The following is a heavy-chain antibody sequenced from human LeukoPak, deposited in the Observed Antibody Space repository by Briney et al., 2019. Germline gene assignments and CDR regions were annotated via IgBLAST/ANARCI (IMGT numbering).Heavy chain of an antibody. Sequence: SETLSLTCTVSGGSVSYGSYYWSWIRQPPGKGLEWIGNMHYSGNTNYNPSLKSRVAISVDTSMNQFPLQLTSATAADTAVYYCARDSLLRGSGWDYWYFDLWGRGTLVTVSS. CDR2: MHYSGNT. J-gene: IGHJ2*01. D-gene: IGHD6-25*01. V-gene: IGHV4-61*01. CDR3: ARDSLLRGSGWDYWYFDL. CDR1: GGSVSYGSYY.